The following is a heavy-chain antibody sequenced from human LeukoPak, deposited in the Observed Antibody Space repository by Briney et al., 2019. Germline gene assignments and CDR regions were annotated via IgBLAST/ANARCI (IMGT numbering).Heavy chain of an antibody. V-gene: IGHV3-48*03. CDR1: GFTFSTYE. CDR2: ISSSGSTI. Sequence: PGGSLRLSCAASGFTFSTYEMNWVRQAPGKGLEWVSYISSSGSTIYYADSVKGRFTISRDNAKNSLYLQMNSLGAEDTAVYYCARITSGWSSSWPDYLGQGTLVTVSS. D-gene: IGHD6-13*01. CDR3: ARITSGWSSSWPDY. J-gene: IGHJ4*02.